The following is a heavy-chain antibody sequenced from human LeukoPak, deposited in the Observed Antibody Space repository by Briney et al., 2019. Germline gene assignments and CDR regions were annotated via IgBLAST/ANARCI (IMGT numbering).Heavy chain of an antibody. CDR1: GFTFSTYS. V-gene: IGHV3-21*01. D-gene: IGHD6-25*01. Sequence: GGSLRLSCAASGFTFSTYSMSWVRQAPGKGLEWVSSISSRGSYIYSADSMKGRFTISRDNAKNSLYLQMNSLRAEDTAVYYCARVAEAAAFDIWGQGTIVSVSS. CDR3: ARVAEAAAFDI. CDR2: ISSRGSYI. J-gene: IGHJ3*02.